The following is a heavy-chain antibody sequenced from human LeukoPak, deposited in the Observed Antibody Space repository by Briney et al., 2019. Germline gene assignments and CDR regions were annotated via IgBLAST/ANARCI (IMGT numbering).Heavy chain of an antibody. CDR2: INPNSGGT. CDR1: GYTFTRYY. J-gene: IGHJ4*02. V-gene: IGHV1-2*02. Sequence: ASGKVSCKASGYTFTRYYMHWVRQAPGQGLEWMGWINPNSGGTNYAQKFQGRVTMTSDTSISPAYMELRRLRADGTALYRCARKTEHYDFWSGYYPAIDYWGQGTLVTVSS. D-gene: IGHD3-3*01. CDR3: ARKTEHYDFWSGYYPAIDY.